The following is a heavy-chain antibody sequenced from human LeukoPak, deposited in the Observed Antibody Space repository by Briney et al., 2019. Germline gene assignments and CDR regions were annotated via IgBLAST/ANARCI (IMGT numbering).Heavy chain of an antibody. Sequence: ASVTVSCKASGGTFISYAISWVRQAPGQGLERMGGIIPILGIANYAQKSQGRVTITADKSTSTAYMELSSLRSEDTAVYYCARDRSVDTAMDYFDYWGQGTLVTVSS. V-gene: IGHV1-69*10. CDR1: GGTFISYA. J-gene: IGHJ4*02. CDR2: IIPILGIA. CDR3: ARDRSVDTAMDYFDY. D-gene: IGHD5-18*01.